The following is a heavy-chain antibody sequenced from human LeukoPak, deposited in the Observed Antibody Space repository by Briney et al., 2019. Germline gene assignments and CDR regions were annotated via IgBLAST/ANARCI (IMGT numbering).Heavy chain of an antibody. Sequence: GSLRLSCAASGFTFSSYAMHWVRQAPGKGLEWVAVISYDGSNKYYADSVKGRFTISRDNSKNTLYLQMNSLRAEDTAVYYCARGGYYYDSSGYLDYWGQGTLVTVSS. J-gene: IGHJ4*02. D-gene: IGHD3-22*01. CDR1: GFTFSSYA. CDR3: ARGGYYYDSSGYLDY. CDR2: ISYDGSNK. V-gene: IGHV3-30*04.